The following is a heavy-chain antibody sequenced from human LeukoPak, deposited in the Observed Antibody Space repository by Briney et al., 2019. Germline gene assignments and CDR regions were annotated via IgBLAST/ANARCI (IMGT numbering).Heavy chain of an antibody. Sequence: GRSLRLSCAASGFTFSSYAMHWVRQAPGKGLEWVAVISYDGSNKYYADSVKGRFTISRDNSKNTLYLQMNSLRAEDTAVYYCAREAFYSSGYWNWFDPWGQGTLVTVSS. CDR3: AREAFYSSGYWNWFDP. CDR1: GFTFSSYA. D-gene: IGHD3-22*01. J-gene: IGHJ5*02. V-gene: IGHV3-30*04. CDR2: ISYDGSNK.